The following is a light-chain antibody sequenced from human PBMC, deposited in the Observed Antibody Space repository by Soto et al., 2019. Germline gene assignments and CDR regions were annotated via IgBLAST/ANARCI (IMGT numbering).Light chain of an antibody. CDR1: QSVGSN. Sequence: EIGMTQSPATLSVSPGERATLSCRASQSVGSNFAWYQQRPGQAPRLLIYGASTRATGIPARLSGSGSGTEFTLTISSLKSEDFAVYYCQQYDNWITFGRGTRLEIK. V-gene: IGKV3-15*01. CDR3: QQYDNWIT. CDR2: GAS. J-gene: IGKJ5*01.